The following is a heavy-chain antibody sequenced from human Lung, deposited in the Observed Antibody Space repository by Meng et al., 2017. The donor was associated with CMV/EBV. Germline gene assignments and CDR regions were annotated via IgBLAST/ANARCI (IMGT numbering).Heavy chain of an antibody. CDR2: IYHSGST. J-gene: IGHJ4*02. CDR3: ARVVTALWGYYFDY. V-gene: IGHV4-4*02. Sequence: QVQRQESGPGRVKPSGTLSLPCAASGGSISSINWWSWVRQPPGKGLEWIGEIYHSGSTNYNPSLKSRVTISVDKSKNQFSLKLSSVTAADTAVYYCARVVTALWGYYFDYWGQGTLVTVSS. D-gene: IGHD2-21*02. CDR1: GGSISSINW.